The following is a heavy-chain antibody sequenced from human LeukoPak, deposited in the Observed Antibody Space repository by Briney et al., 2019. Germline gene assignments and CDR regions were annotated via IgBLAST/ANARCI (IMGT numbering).Heavy chain of an antibody. V-gene: IGHV1-69*13. Sequence: SVKVSCKASGGTFSSYAISWVRQAPGQGLEWMGGIVPIFGTANYAQKFQGRVTITADESTSTAYMELSSLRSEDTAVYYCARAHQLGSGSYAYYFDYWGQGTLVTVSS. J-gene: IGHJ4*02. CDR3: ARAHQLGSGSYAYYFDY. CDR2: IVPIFGTA. CDR1: GGTFSSYA. D-gene: IGHD1-26*01.